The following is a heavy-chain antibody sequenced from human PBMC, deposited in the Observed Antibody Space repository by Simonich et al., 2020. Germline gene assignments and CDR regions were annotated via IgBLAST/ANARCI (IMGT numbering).Heavy chain of an antibody. V-gene: IGHV3-23*01. Sequence: EVQLLESGGGLVQPGGSLRLSCAASGFTFSSHALSWVRRAPGKGQEWVSAIRGSGGRTYYADSVKCRFTISRDNSKNTLYLQMNSLRAEDTAVYYCATYYFDYWGQGTLVTVSS. CDR1: GFTFSSHA. CDR3: ATYYFDY. J-gene: IGHJ4*02. CDR2: IRGSGGRT.